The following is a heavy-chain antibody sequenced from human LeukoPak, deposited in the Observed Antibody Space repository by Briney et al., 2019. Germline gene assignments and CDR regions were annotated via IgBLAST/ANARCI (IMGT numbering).Heavy chain of an antibody. D-gene: IGHD3-10*01. Sequence: SETLSLTCAVYGGSFSGYYWSWIRQPPGKGLEWIGEIRHSGSTNYNPSLKSRVTISVDTSNNQFSLKLSSVTAADTAVYYCARHCAPRDYYGSGNLIRRTRGNFYFDYWGQGTLVTVSS. V-gene: IGHV4-34*01. J-gene: IGHJ4*02. CDR2: IRHSGST. CDR3: ARHCAPRDYYGSGNLIRRTRGNFYFDY. CDR1: GGSFSGYY.